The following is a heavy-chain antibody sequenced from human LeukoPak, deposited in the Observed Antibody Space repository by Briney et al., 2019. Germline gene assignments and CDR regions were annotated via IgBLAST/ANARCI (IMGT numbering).Heavy chain of an antibody. CDR3: ARDSLGWRHFDY. D-gene: IGHD6-19*01. CDR2: INAGNGNT. J-gene: IGHJ4*02. CDR1: GYTFTSYA. Sequence: GASVKVSCTASGYTFTSYAMHWVRQAPGQRLEWMGWINAGNGNTKYSQKFQGRVTITRDTSASTAYMELSSLRSEDTAVYYCARDSLGWRHFDYWGQGTLVTVSS. V-gene: IGHV1-3*01.